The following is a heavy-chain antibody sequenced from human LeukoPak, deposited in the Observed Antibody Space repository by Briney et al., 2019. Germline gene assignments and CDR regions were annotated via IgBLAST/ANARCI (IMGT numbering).Heavy chain of an antibody. CDR3: ARDRLGWLDY. J-gene: IGHJ4*02. D-gene: IGHD3-9*01. CDR1: GFTFSSYE. Sequence: QPGGSLRLSCAASGFTFSSYEMNWVRQAPGKGLEWVSYISSSGSTIYYADSVKGRFAISRDNAKNSLYLQMNSLRAEDTAVYYCARDRLGWLDYWGQGTLVTVSS. V-gene: IGHV3-48*03. CDR2: ISSSGSTI.